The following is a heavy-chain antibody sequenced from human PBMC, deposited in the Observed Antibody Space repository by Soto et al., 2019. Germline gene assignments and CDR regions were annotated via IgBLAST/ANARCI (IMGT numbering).Heavy chain of an antibody. J-gene: IGHJ3*02. CDR3: ARLVGATNPLDAFDI. Sequence: QLQLQESGPGLMKPSETLSLTCTVSGGSISSSSYYWGWIRQPPGKGLEWIGSIYYSGSTYYNPSLKSRVTISVDTSKNQFSLKLSSVTAADTAVYYCARLVGATNPLDAFDIWGQGTMVTVSS. V-gene: IGHV4-39*01. CDR2: IYYSGST. CDR1: GGSISSSSYY. D-gene: IGHD1-26*01.